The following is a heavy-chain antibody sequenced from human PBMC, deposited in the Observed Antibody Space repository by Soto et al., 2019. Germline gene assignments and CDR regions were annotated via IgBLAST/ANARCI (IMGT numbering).Heavy chain of an antibody. CDR3: ARGRYGDY. V-gene: IGHV1-46*01. CDR1: GYIFTNYY. CDR2: IHPGGGST. D-gene: IGHD1-1*01. Sequence: GASVKVSCKASGYIFTNYYMHWVRQAPGQGLEWMGMIHPGGGSTSYAQKLQGRVTVTRDTSTSTAYMELRSLRSDDTAVYYCARGRYGDYWGQGALVTVSS. J-gene: IGHJ4*02.